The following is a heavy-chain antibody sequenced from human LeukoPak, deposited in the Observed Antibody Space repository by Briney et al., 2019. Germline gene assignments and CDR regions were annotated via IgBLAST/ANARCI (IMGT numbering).Heavy chain of an antibody. D-gene: IGHD6-13*01. V-gene: IGHV3-30*02. CDR3: AKGAESQQLQNQN. CDR1: GFTFSNYG. CDR2: IRNDGSTK. Sequence: GGSLRLSCAASGFTFSNYGMHWVRQAPGKGLEWVAFIRNDGSTKYYVDSVKGRFVISRDNSKNTLYLQMNSLRAEDTAVYYCAKGAESQQLQNQNWGQGTLVTVSS. J-gene: IGHJ4*02.